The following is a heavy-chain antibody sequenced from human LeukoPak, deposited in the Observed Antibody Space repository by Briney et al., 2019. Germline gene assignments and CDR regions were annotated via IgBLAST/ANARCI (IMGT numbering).Heavy chain of an antibody. CDR2: MNPNSGNT. Sequence: ASVKVSCKASGYTFTSYDVNWVRQAPGQGLEWMGWMNPNSGNTGYAQKFQGRVTMTRNTSISTAYMELSSLRSEDTAVYYCARRRIAAAGMVFDYWGQGTLVTVSS. J-gene: IGHJ4*02. V-gene: IGHV1-8*01. CDR3: ARRRIAAAGMVFDY. CDR1: GYTFTSYD. D-gene: IGHD6-13*01.